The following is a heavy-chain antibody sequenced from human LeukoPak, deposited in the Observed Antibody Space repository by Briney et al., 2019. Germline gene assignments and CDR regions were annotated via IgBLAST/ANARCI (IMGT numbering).Heavy chain of an antibody. CDR2: ISWNSGSI. D-gene: IGHD3-3*01. CDR3: ARDFRFLEDY. V-gene: IGHV3-9*01. CDR1: GFTFDDYA. Sequence: PGGSLRLSCAASGFTFDDYAMHWVRQAPGKGLEWVSSISWNSGSIGYADSVKGRFSISRDNAKNSLYLQMNSLRAEDTAVYYCARDFRFLEDYWGQGTLVTVSS. J-gene: IGHJ4*02.